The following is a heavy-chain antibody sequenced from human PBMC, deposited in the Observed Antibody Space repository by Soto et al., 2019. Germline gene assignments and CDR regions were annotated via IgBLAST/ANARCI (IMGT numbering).Heavy chain of an antibody. CDR3: ARHERTVGGHCAFAI. CDR2: IYPTDSDT. CDR1: GYIFTNYW. Sequence: GESLKICCKASGYIFTNYWIGWARQMPGKGLEWMGIIYPTDSDTRYSPSFQGQVTISADKSISTAYLQWSSLKASDTAMYYCARHERTVGGHCAFAIWGQGTMVTVSS. J-gene: IGHJ3*02. V-gene: IGHV5-51*01. D-gene: IGHD6-19*01.